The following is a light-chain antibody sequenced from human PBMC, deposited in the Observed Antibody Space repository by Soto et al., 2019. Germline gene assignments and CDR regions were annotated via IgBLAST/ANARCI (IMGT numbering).Light chain of an antibody. J-gene: IGKJ2*01. CDR1: ERLFGF. Sequence: EIVMTQSPATLSASPGESVSLYCRASERLFGFLAWYQQKPGQAPRLLIYGVSTKATGVPARFSGSGSAADFTLTISSVQSDDSAVYYCQSYNDWPFVVGQGTKVDIK. V-gene: IGKV3-15*01. CDR3: QSYNDWPFV. CDR2: GVS.